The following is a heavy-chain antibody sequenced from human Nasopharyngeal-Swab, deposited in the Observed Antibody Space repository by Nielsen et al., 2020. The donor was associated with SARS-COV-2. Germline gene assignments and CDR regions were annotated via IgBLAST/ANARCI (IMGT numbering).Heavy chain of an antibody. J-gene: IGHJ4*02. CDR3: AGDNYRH. CDR1: GFTFSNFA. CDR2: ITAGGGT. Sequence: GGSLRLSCAASGFTFSNFAMSWVRQTPGKGLEWVSTITAGGGTVCADSVEGRFTISRDNSKNTLYLQMNSLRAEDTALYYCAGDNYRHWGQGTLVTVSS. D-gene: IGHD4-11*01. V-gene: IGHV3-23*01.